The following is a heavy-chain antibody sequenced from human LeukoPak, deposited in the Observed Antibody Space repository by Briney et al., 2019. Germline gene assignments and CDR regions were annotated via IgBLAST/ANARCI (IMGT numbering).Heavy chain of an antibody. CDR1: GNSISSGDNY. J-gene: IGHJ4*02. V-gene: IGHV4-61*02. Sequence: PSQTLSLTCTVSGNSISSGDNYWSWIRQPAGKGLEWIGRMYTSGSTNYNPSLKSRVTISGDTSKHQFSLRLSSVTAADTAVYYCARASYSYDINGWVPFDYWGQGTLVTVSS. D-gene: IGHD3-22*01. CDR3: ARASYSYDINGWVPFDY. CDR2: MYTSGST.